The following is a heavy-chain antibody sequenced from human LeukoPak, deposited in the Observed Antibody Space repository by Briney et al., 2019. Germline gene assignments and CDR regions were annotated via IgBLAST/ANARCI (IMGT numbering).Heavy chain of an antibody. CDR3: ARGYHSSVFDY. Sequence: GASVKVSCRASGYTFTSYAISWVRQAPGQGLEWVGWINSYNGNTNYAQKLQGRVTMTTDTSTSTAYMELRSLRSDDTAVYYCARGYHSSVFDYWGQGTLVTASS. CDR1: GYTFTSYA. D-gene: IGHD3-22*01. CDR2: INSYNGNT. J-gene: IGHJ4*02. V-gene: IGHV1-18*01.